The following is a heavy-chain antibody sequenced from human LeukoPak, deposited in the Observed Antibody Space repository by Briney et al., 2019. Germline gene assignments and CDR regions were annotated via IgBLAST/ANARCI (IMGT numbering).Heavy chain of an antibody. CDR2: IYSSGNT. Sequence: PSETLSLTCTVSGGSLSSYYWSWIRQPDGKGLEWIGHIYSSGNTNYSPSFKSRVAISVDNSNNQFSLKLTSVTAADTAVYYCARHHKQDFYHYYFYYMDVWGKGTTVTVSS. V-gene: IGHV4-4*07. D-gene: IGHD2/OR15-2a*01. J-gene: IGHJ6*03. CDR3: ARHHKQDFYHYYFYYMDV. CDR1: GGSLSSYY.